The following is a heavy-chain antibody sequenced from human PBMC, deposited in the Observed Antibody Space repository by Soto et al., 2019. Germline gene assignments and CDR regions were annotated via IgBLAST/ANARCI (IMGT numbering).Heavy chain of an antibody. CDR1: GFTFTPYW. J-gene: IGHJ1*01. V-gene: IGHV3-74*03. Sequence: GESLRHSYGATGFTFTPYWVHWVRQAPGKGLEWVARFKSDGSGTTYTDSVKGRFSISRDNAKNTVYLQMDNLRVEDTAVYYSVGNESFGRGVPNEFWCQGLLVT. CDR2: FKSDGSGT. D-gene: IGHD3-3*01. CDR3: VGNESFGRGVPNEF.